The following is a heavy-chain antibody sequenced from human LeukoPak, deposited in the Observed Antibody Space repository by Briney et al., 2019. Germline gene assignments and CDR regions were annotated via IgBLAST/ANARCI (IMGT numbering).Heavy chain of an antibody. D-gene: IGHD3-3*01. Sequence: GGSLRLSCEASGFDFSSYWMDWVRQAPGKGLVWVSRIKNDGSRINYADSVKGRFTISRDNSKNTLYLQMNSLRPEDTAVYYCAGHFGAWHYFDYWGQGTLVTVSS. CDR3: AGHFGAWHYFDY. V-gene: IGHV3-74*01. CDR1: GFDFSSYW. CDR2: IKNDGSRI. J-gene: IGHJ4*02.